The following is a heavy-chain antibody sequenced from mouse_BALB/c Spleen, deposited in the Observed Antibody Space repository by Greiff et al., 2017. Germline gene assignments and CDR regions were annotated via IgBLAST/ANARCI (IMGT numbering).Heavy chain of an antibody. D-gene: IGHD3-1*01. Sequence: EVKLQESGPSLVKPSQTLSLTCSVTGDSITSGYWNWIRKFPGNKLEYMGYISYSGSTYYNPSLKSRISITRDTSKNQYYLQLNSVTTEDTAMYYCVRHNTGSWFAYWGQGTLVTVSA. CDR3: VRHNTGSWFAY. CDR2: ISYSGST. J-gene: IGHJ3*01. CDR1: GDSITSGY. V-gene: IGHV3-8*02.